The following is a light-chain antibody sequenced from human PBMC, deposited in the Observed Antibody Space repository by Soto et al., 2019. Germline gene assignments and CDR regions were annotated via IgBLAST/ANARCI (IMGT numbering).Light chain of an antibody. V-gene: IGKV3-20*01. J-gene: IGKJ1*01. CDR2: DAS. CDR1: QSVRSSY. CDR3: QQYGSSPQT. Sequence: EIVLTQSPGTLSLSPGERATLSCRASQSVRSSYLAWYQQKPGQSPRLLIYDASSRATGIPDRFSGSGSGTDFTITISRLAPEDFAVYYCQQYGSSPQTFGQGTKVEIK.